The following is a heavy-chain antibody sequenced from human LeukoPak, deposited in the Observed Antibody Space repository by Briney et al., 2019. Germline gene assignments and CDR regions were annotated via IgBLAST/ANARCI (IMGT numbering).Heavy chain of an antibody. V-gene: IGHV1-8*03. D-gene: IGHD2-2*01. CDR3: ARDGRYCSSTSCYDAFDI. CDR2: MNPNSGNT. CDR1: GGTFSSYA. J-gene: IGHJ3*02. Sequence: ASVKVSCKASGGTFSSYAISWVRQAPGQGLEWMGWMNPNSGNTGYAQKFQGRVTITRNTSISTAYMELSSLRSEDTAVYYCARDGRYCSSTSCYDAFDIWGQGTMVTVSS.